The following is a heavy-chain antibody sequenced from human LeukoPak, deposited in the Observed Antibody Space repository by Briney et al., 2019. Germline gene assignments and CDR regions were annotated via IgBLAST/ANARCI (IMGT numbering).Heavy chain of an antibody. D-gene: IGHD1-26*01. Sequence: GGSLRLSCTGSGFIFGDYGMSWFRQAPGKGLEWVGLIRSKTYGGTAEYAASVKGRFIISRDDSKSIANLQMNSLKTEDTAVYYCAKAAVIHWEIYYYYYYMDVWGKGTTVTVSS. CDR1: GFIFGDYG. CDR3: AKAAVIHWEIYYYYYYMDV. CDR2: IRSKTYGGTA. J-gene: IGHJ6*03. V-gene: IGHV3-49*03.